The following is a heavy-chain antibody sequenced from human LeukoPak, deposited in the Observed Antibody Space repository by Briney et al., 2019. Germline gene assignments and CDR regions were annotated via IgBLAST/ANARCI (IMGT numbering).Heavy chain of an antibody. J-gene: IGHJ6*02. V-gene: IGHV3-7*05. D-gene: IGHD4-17*01. CDR1: GFTFSSYW. Sequence: GVSLRLSCAASGFTFSSYWMSWVRQSPGKGLEWVANIKRDGSEKYYVDSVKGRFTISRDNAKNSLYLQMNSLRAEDTAVYYCARASITYGDYGEVLDYYGMDVWGQGTTVTVSS. CDR3: ARASITYGDYGEVLDYYGMDV. CDR2: IKRDGSEK.